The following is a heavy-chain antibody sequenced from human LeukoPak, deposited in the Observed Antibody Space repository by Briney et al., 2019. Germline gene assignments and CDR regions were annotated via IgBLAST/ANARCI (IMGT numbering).Heavy chain of an antibody. J-gene: IGHJ1*01. Sequence: ASVKVSCKASGYTFTGYYMHWVRQAPGQGLEWMGWINPNSGGTNYAQKFQGWVTMTRDTSISTAYMELSRLRSDDTAVYYCAGIRLAYCGGDCYLYFQHWGQGTLVTVSS. CDR2: INPNSGGT. D-gene: IGHD2-21*02. V-gene: IGHV1-2*04. CDR3: AGIRLAYCGGDCYLYFQH. CDR1: GYTFTGYY.